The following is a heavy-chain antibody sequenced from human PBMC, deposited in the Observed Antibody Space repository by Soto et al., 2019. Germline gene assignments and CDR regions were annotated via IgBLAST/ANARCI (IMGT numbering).Heavy chain of an antibody. J-gene: IGHJ6*03. CDR1: GGSFSGYQ. CDR2: INDSGKI. CDR3: ARGLILWFGELSRRGGYYYYMDV. Sequence: QVQLQQWGAGLLKPSETLSLTCAVYGGSFSGYQWSWIRQPPGKGLEWIGEINDSGKINYNPSLKRRVTIFLDAPKKQISLKLSSVTAADTAVYYGARGLILWFGELSRRGGYYYYMDVWGKGTTVIVSS. D-gene: IGHD3-10*01. V-gene: IGHV4-34*01.